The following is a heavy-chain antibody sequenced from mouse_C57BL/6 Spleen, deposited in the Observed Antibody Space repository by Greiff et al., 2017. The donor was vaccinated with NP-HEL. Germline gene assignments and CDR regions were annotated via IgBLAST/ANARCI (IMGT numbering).Heavy chain of an antibody. CDR2: IHPNSGST. Sequence: QVQLQQPGAELVKPGASVKLSCKASGYTFTSYWMHWVKQRPGQGLEWIGMIHPNSGSTNYNEKFKSKATLTVDKSSSTAYMQLSSLTSEDSAVYYCARKEYYGSSLYAMDYWGQGTSVTVSS. CDR1: GYTFTSYW. J-gene: IGHJ4*01. D-gene: IGHD1-1*01. V-gene: IGHV1-64*01. CDR3: ARKEYYGSSLYAMDY.